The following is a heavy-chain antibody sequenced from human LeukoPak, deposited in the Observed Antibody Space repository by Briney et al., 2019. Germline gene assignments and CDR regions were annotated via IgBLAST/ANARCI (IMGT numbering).Heavy chain of an antibody. CDR1: GYTFTGYY. J-gene: IGHJ6*02. Sequence: ASVTVSCKASGYTFTGYYMHWMRQAPGQGLEWMGWINPNSGGTNYAQKFQGRVTMTRDTSISTAYMELSRLRSDDTAVYYCARGDPYSSSSDYYYGMDVWGQGTTVTVSS. D-gene: IGHD6-6*01. CDR2: INPNSGGT. V-gene: IGHV1-2*02. CDR3: ARGDPYSSSSDYYYGMDV.